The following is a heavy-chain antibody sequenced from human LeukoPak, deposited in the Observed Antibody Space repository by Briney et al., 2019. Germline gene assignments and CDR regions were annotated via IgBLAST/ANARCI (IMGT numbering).Heavy chain of an antibody. Sequence: SETLSLTCAVYGGSFSGYSWSWIRQHPGKGLEWIGYIYYSGSTYYNPSLKSRVTISVDTSKNQFSLKLSSVTAADTAVYYCARAYCSGGSCPFDYWGQGTLVTVSS. CDR2: IYYSGST. CDR3: ARAYCSGGSCPFDY. CDR1: GGSFSGYS. D-gene: IGHD2-15*01. V-gene: IGHV4-31*11. J-gene: IGHJ4*02.